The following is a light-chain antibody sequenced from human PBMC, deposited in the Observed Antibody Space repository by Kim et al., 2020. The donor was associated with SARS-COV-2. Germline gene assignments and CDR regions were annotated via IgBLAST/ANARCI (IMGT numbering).Light chain of an antibody. CDR1: QSVSSSY. Sequence: SPGERATLSCRASQSVSSSYLAWYQHKPGQAPRLVVYDTSSRATDIPDRFSGSGSGTDFTLTISRLEPEDFAVYYCQQCYGSPWTFGQGTKVDIK. V-gene: IGKV3-20*01. J-gene: IGKJ1*01. CDR2: DTS. CDR3: QQCYGSPWT.